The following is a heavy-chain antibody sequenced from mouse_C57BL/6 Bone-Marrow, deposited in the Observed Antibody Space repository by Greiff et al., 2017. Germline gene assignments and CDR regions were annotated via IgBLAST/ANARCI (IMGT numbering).Heavy chain of an antibody. V-gene: IGHV1-80*01. J-gene: IGHJ4*01. D-gene: IGHD1-1*01. CDR3: ARRGSRSAMDY. CDR2: IYPGDGDT. CDR1: GYAFSSYW. Sequence: QVQLQQSGAELVKPGASVKISCKASGYAFSSYWMNWVKQRPGKGLEWIGQIYPGDGDTNYNGKFKGKATLTADKSSSTAYMQLSSLTSEESAVYFCARRGSRSAMDYWGQGTSVTVSS.